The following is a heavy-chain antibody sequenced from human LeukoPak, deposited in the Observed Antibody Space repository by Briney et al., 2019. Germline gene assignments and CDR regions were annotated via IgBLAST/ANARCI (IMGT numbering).Heavy chain of an antibody. CDR1: GFTFSSYG. CDR2: IWYDGSNK. J-gene: IGHJ6*02. V-gene: IGHV3-33*01. D-gene: IGHD4-17*01. CDR3: ARGYGDKASNLYYYYGMDV. Sequence: GGSLRLSGAASGFTFSSYGMHWVRQAPGKGLEWVAVIWYDGSNKYYADSVKGRFTISRDNSKNTLYLQMNSPRAEDTAVYYCARGYGDKASNLYYYYGMDVWGQGTTVTVSS.